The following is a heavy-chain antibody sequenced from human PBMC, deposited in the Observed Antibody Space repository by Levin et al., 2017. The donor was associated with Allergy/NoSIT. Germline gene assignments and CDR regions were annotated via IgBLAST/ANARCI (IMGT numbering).Heavy chain of an antibody. CDR2: ISAYNGNT. CDR3: ARREDLITIFGVVAAFDY. D-gene: IGHD3-3*01. Sequence: GESLKISCKASGYTFTSYGISWVRQAPGQGLEWMGWISAYNGNTNYAQKLQGRVTMTTDTSTSTAYMELRSLRSDDTAVYYCARREDLITIFGVVAAFDYWGQGTLVTVSS. V-gene: IGHV1-18*01. J-gene: IGHJ4*02. CDR1: GYTFTSYG.